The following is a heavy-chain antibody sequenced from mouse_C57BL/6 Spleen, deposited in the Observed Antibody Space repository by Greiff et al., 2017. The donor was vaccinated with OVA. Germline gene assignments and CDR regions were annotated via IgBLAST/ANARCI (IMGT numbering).Heavy chain of an antibody. V-gene: IGHV1-53*01. J-gene: IGHJ4*01. CDR1: GYTFTSYW. D-gene: IGHD1-1*01. CDR2: INPSNGGT. Sequence: VQLQQSGTELVKPGASVKLSCKASGYTFTSYWMHWVKQRPGQGLEWIGNINPSNGGTNYNEKFKSKATLTVDKSSSTAYMQLSSLTSEDSAVYYCARSDYYGSSYDYAMDYWGQGTSVTVSS. CDR3: ARSDYYGSSYDYAMDY.